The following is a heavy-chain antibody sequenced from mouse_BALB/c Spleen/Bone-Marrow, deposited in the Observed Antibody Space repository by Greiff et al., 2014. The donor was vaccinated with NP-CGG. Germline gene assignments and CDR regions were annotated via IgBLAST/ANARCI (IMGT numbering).Heavy chain of an antibody. Sequence: QVQLKESGPGLVAPSQSLAITCTVSGFSLTGYGVKWVRQPPGKGLEWLGEIWGDGSTDFNSALKSRLSISKDNSKSQVFLKMNSLQTDDTARYYCARDYGTGAMDYWGQGTSVTVSS. D-gene: IGHD1-1*01. CDR3: ARDYGTGAMDY. J-gene: IGHJ4*01. V-gene: IGHV2-6-7*01. CDR1: GFSLTGYG. CDR2: IWGDGST.